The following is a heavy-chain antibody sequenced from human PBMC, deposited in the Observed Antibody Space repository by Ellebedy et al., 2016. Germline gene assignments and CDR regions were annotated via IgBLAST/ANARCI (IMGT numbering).Heavy chain of an antibody. CDR3: ARDRYSQVDSYWYFDV. V-gene: IGHV3-48*02. D-gene: IGHD5-12*01. CDR1: GFSFRSYS. J-gene: IGHJ2*01. Sequence: ETLSLTXAASGFSFRSYSMNWVRQAPGKGLEWVSYITSSSSTIYSADSVKGRFTISRDNAKNSLFLQMNSLRDEDTAVYYCARDRYSQVDSYWYFDVWGRGTLVTVSS. CDR2: ITSSSSTI.